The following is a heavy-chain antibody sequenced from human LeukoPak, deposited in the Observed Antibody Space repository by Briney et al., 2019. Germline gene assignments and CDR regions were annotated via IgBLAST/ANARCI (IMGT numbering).Heavy chain of an antibody. CDR3: ARDYRMDRIFDY. CDR2: ISSSSSYI. Sequence: GGSLRLSCAASGFSFRIYWMSWVRQAPGKGLEWVSSISSSSSYIYYADSVKGRFTISRDNAKNSLYLQMNSLRAEDTAVYYCARDYRMDRIFDYWGQGTLVTVSS. V-gene: IGHV3-21*01. CDR1: GFSFRIYW. D-gene: IGHD4-11*01. J-gene: IGHJ4*02.